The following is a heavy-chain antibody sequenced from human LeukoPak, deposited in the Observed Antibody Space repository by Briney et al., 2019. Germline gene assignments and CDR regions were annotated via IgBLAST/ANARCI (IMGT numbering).Heavy chain of an antibody. V-gene: IGHV1-2*02. D-gene: IGHD6-13*01. CDR1: RYTFTGYY. CDR2: INPNSGGT. J-gene: IGHJ6*02. CDR3: ASGYSSSSWANYYYYGMDV. Sequence: ASVKVSCKASRYTFTGYYMRWVRQAPGEGLEWMGWINPNSGGTNYAQKFQGRVTMTRDTSISTAYMELSRLRSDDTAVYYCASGYSSSSWANYYYYGMDVWGQGTTVTVSS.